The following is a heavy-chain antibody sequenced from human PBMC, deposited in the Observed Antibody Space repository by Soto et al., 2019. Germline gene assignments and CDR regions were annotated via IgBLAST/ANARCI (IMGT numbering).Heavy chain of an antibody. J-gene: IGHJ6*03. CDR3: ARGGRGYSYGYNYYYMDV. CDR2: INHSGST. CDR1: GGSFSGYY. V-gene: IGHV4-34*01. D-gene: IGHD5-18*01. Sequence: PSETLSLTCAVYGGSFSGYYWSWIRQPPGKGLEWVGEINHSGSTNYNPSLKSRVTISVDTSKNHFSLKLSSVTAADTAVFYFARGGRGYSYGYNYYYMDVWGKGTTVTVSS.